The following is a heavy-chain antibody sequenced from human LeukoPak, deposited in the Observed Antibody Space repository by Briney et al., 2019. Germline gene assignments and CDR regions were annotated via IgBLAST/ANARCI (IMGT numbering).Heavy chain of an antibody. J-gene: IGHJ4*02. CDR2: YYYGRTT. V-gene: IGHV4-39*07. CDR1: GGSISSSGYF. D-gene: IGHD6-13*01. Sequence: SETLSLTCTVSGGSISSSGYFWGWIRQPPGKGLEWIGSYYYGRTTYYNPSLKSRVTISLDTSKNQLSLKVSSVTAADTAVYYCARQPPGTVAAGYFDYWGQGTLVTVSS. CDR3: ARQPPGTVAAGYFDY.